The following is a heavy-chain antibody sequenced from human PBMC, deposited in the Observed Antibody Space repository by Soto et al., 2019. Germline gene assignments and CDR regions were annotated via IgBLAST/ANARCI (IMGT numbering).Heavy chain of an antibody. CDR3: ARPYSTSWYGYYYYGMDV. D-gene: IGHD6-13*01. CDR1: GFTFSYYY. J-gene: IGHJ6*02. V-gene: IGHV3-11*04. CDR2: ISSSGSTI. Sequence: GGSLILSCAASGFTFSYYYMSWIRQAPGKGLEWVSYISSSGSTIFYADSVKGRFTISRDTAKNSLYLQMNSLRVEDTAVYYCARPYSTSWYGYYYYGMDVWGQGTTVTVSS.